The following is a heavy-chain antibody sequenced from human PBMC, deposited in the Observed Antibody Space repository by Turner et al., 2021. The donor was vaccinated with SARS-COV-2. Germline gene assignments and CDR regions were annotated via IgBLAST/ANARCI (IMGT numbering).Heavy chain of an antibody. CDR1: GCTFSHYT. Sequence: EVQLVESGGGLVQPGGSLRLSCTACGCTFSHYTLNGVRQAPGKGLEWVSSIITIDSHIHYADSVKGRFTISRDDAKHSLYLQMYSLGAEDTAVYYCARASIRAVAGYYFDYWGLGTLVTVSS. D-gene: IGHD6-19*01. CDR2: IITIDSHI. V-gene: IGHV3-21*01. J-gene: IGHJ4*02. CDR3: ARASIRAVAGYYFDY.